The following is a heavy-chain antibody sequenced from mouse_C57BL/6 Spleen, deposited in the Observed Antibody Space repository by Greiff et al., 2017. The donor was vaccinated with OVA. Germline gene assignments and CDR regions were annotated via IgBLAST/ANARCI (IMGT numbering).Heavy chain of an antibody. Sequence: EVQLQQSGPVLVKPGASVKMSCKASGYTFTDYYMNWVKQSHGKSLEWIGVINPYNGGTSYNQKFKGKATLTVDKSSSTAYMELNSLTSEDSAVYYCARRGPQGAWFAYWGQGTLVTVSA. CDR2: INPYNGGT. D-gene: IGHD3-3*01. V-gene: IGHV1-19*01. CDR3: ARRGPQGAWFAY. CDR1: GYTFTDYY. J-gene: IGHJ3*01.